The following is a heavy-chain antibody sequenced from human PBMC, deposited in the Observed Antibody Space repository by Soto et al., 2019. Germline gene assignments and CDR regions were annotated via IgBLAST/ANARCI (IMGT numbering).Heavy chain of an antibody. CDR1: GYTLSSYY. D-gene: IGHD4-17*01. V-gene: IGHV1-46*01. CDR2: INPSGGTR. J-gene: IGHJ4*02. Sequence: GASVKVSCKASGYTLSSYYMQWVRQAPGQGLEWMGMINPSGGTRSYAQRFQDRVTVTRDTSTSTVYVELSSLRSEDTAVYYCARLFVGDYAPGYFDYWGQGPLVTVSS. CDR3: ARLFVGDYAPGYFDY.